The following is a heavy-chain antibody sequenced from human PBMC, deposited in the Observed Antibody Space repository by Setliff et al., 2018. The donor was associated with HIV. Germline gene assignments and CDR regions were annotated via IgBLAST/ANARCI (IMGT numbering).Heavy chain of an antibody. D-gene: IGHD1-1*01. V-gene: IGHV4-38-2*01. CDR1: GYSIRSGYY. CDR2: MFRTGTS. CDR3: ATVDGTRYLDY. Sequence: PSETLSLTCAVSGYSIRSGYYWGWIRQSPGKGLEWIGTMFRTGTSYYNPSLTSRVTISQDTSKNQFSLELTSGTAADTAVYYCATVDGTRYLDYWGQGKLVTVSS. J-gene: IGHJ4*02.